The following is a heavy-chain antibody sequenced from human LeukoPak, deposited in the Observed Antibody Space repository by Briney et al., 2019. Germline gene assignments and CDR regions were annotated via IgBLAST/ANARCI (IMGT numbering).Heavy chain of an antibody. CDR2: ISGSGGST. Sequence: PGGSLRLSCAASGFTFSSYAMSWVRQAPGKGLEWVSAISGSGGSTYYADSVKGRFTISRDNSKNTLYLQMNSLRAEDTAVYYCARFDYGGGYYFDYWGQGTLVTVSS. V-gene: IGHV3-23*01. CDR1: GFTFSSYA. D-gene: IGHD4/OR15-4a*01. J-gene: IGHJ4*02. CDR3: ARFDYGGGYYFDY.